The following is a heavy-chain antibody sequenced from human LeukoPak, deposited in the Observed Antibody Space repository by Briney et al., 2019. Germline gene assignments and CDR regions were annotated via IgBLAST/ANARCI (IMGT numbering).Heavy chain of an antibody. D-gene: IGHD6-19*01. Sequence: PGGSLRLPCAASGFTFSNYAMSWVRQAPGKGLEWVSGISAGGGSTYYADSVKGRFTISRDNSKNTLYLQMNSLRAEDTAVYYCAKDRSSGWYGYWGQGTLVTVSS. CDR3: AKDRSSGWYGY. CDR1: GFTFSNYA. V-gene: IGHV3-23*01. J-gene: IGHJ4*02. CDR2: ISAGGGST.